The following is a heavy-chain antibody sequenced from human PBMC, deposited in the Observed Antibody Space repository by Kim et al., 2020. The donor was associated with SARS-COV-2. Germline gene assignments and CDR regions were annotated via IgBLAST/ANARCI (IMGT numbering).Heavy chain of an antibody. CDR1: GGSISSSSYY. J-gene: IGHJ4*02. Sequence: SETLSLTCTVSGGSISSSSYYWGWIRQPPGKGLEWIGSIYYSGSTYYNPSLKSRVTISVDTSKNQFSLKLSSVTAADTAVYYCARLPRYYDYVWGSYRYTPLFDSWGQGTLVTVSS. V-gene: IGHV4-39*01. D-gene: IGHD3-16*02. CDR2: IYYSGST. CDR3: ARLPRYYDYVWGSYRYTPLFDS.